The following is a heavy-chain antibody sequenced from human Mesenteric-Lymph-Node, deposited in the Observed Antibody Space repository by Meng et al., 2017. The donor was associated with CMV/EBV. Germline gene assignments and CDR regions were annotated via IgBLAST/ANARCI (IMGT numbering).Heavy chain of an antibody. V-gene: IGHV3-53*01. J-gene: IGHJ4*02. CDR3: AGARDIVVVPAGSFDF. Sequence: GESLKISCAASGFTVSSNYMSWVRQAPGKGLEWVSVIYSGGSTYYADSVKGRFTISRDNSKNTLFLQMNSLRAEDSAVYYCAGARDIVVVPAGSFDFWGQGTLVTVSS. D-gene: IGHD2-2*01. CDR2: IYSGGST. CDR1: GFTVSSNY.